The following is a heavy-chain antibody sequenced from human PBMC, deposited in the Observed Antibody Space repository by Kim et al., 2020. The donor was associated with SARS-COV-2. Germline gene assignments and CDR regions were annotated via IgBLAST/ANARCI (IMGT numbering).Heavy chain of an antibody. CDR2: IYHSGST. CDR3: PRTSIAVAGTGFGH. D-gene: IGHD6-19*01. J-gene: IGHJ5*02. Sequence: SETLSLTCAVPGASISSSNWLSWVRQPPGKGLEWIGEIYHSGSTNYNPSLKSRINISVHKSKNQFSLNLSSVTAAYPAVYCCPRTSIAVAGTGFGHCGQ. V-gene: IGHV4-4*01. CDR1: GASISSSNW.